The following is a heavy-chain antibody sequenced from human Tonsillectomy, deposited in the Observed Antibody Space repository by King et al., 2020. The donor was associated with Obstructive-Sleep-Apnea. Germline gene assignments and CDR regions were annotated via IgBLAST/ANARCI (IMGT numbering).Heavy chain of an antibody. CDR3: ARGSYPVIYYFDY. CDR1: GFTFSSYS. V-gene: IGHV3-21*01. D-gene: IGHD1-26*01. Sequence: VQLVESGGGLVKPGGSLGLSCAASGFTFSSYSMNWVRQAPGKGLEWVSSISRSSSYIYYADSAKGRFTISRDNAKNSLYLQMNSLRAEDTAVYYCARGSYPVIYYFDYWGQGTLVTVSS. CDR2: ISRSSSYI. J-gene: IGHJ4*02.